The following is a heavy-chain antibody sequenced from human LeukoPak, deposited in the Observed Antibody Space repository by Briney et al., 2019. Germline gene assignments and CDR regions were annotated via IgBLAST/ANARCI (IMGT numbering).Heavy chain of an antibody. Sequence: GASVKVSCNASGYTFTNSYIHWVRQAPGQVLEWMGLINPDGGNTNYAQNFQGRVTFTRDTSTSTVYMELSSLRSEDTAIYYCARIRGGYNDAYDLWGQGTVVSVPS. CDR3: ARIRGGYNDAYDL. J-gene: IGHJ3*01. D-gene: IGHD5-24*01. V-gene: IGHV1-46*01. CDR1: GYTFTNSY. CDR2: INPDGGNT.